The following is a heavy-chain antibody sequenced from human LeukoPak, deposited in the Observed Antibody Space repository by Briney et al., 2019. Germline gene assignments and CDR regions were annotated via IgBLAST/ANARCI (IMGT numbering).Heavy chain of an antibody. Sequence: PGGSLRLPCAASGFTFSSYSVNWVRQAPGKGLEWVSSISSSSSYIYYADSVKGRFTISRDNAKNSLYLQMNSLRAEDTAVYYCARDYSSSWYWFDPWGQGTLVTVSP. V-gene: IGHV3-21*01. CDR2: ISSSSSYI. CDR1: GFTFSSYS. D-gene: IGHD6-13*01. CDR3: ARDYSSSWYWFDP. J-gene: IGHJ5*02.